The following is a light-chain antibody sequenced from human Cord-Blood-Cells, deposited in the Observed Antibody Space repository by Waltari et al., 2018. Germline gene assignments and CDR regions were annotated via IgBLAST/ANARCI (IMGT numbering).Light chain of an antibody. V-gene: IGKV2-28*01. CDR3: MQALQTPRT. Sequence: DIVMTQSPLSLPATPGEPASLSCRSSQSLLHSNGYNYLDWYLQKPGQSPQLLIYLGSNRASGVPDRFSGRGSGTDFTLKISRVEAEDVGVYYCMQALQTPRTFGQGTKVEIK. CDR1: QSLLHSNGYNY. CDR2: LGS. J-gene: IGKJ1*01.